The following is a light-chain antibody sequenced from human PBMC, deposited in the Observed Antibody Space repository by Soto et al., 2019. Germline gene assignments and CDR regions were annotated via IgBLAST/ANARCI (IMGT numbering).Light chain of an antibody. CDR3: QQYGSPPPFT. CDR1: QSVTSNK. Sequence: ENVLTQSPVTLSLAPGERATLSCRASQSVTSNKVAWFQQKPGEAPRLLIRAASSRATAIPDRFSGSGSATDFTHTISRLEPEDFAVYYCQQYGSPPPFTFGQGTKLEIK. V-gene: IGKV3-20*01. J-gene: IGKJ2*01. CDR2: AAS.